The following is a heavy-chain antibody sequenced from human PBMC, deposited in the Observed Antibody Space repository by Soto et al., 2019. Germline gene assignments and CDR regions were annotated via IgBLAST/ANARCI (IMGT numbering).Heavy chain of an antibody. CDR1: WDRVASNSAG. D-gene: IGHD3-22*01. CDR2: TYCRCKWYI. V-gene: IGHV6-1*01. J-gene: IGHJ4*02. Sequence: TLSLTCAISWDRVASNSAGWNWIRQSPSRGLDWLGRTYCRCKWYIDDAVSVRSRITINPDTSKNQFSLQLNSVTHEATAVYYCARALVYDSSGHLSRPLDYWGQGSLVTASS. CDR3: ARALVYDSSGHLSRPLDY.